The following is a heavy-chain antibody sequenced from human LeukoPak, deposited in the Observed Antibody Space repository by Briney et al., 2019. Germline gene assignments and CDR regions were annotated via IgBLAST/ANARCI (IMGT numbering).Heavy chain of an antibody. Sequence: GGSLRLSCAASGFTLCSYDMHWVRQATGKGLEFVSGIGTTGDTYYQGSVKGRFSISRGNAKNSLYLQMNSLRAGDTAVYYCARVGYNYGYGYWGQGTLVTVSS. D-gene: IGHD5-18*01. CDR3: ARVGYNYGYGY. J-gene: IGHJ4*02. V-gene: IGHV3-13*01. CDR1: GFTLCSYD. CDR2: IGTTGDT.